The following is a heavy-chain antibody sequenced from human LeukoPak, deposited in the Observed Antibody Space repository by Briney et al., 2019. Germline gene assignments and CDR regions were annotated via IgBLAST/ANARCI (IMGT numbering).Heavy chain of an antibody. CDR3: ARDGGLAY. D-gene: IGHD4-23*01. Sequence: PSETLSLTCAVYGGSFSGYYWSWIRQPPGKGLEWIGEINHSGSTNYNPSLKSRVTISVDTSKNQFSLKLSSVTAADTAVYYCARDGGLAYWSQGTLVTVSS. CDR1: GGSFSGYY. CDR2: INHSGST. J-gene: IGHJ4*02. V-gene: IGHV4-34*01.